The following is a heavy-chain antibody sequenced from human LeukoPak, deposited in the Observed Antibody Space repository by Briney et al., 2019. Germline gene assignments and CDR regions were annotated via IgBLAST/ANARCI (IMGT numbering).Heavy chain of an antibody. V-gene: IGHV3-48*01. CDR1: GFTFSSYS. D-gene: IGHD2-2*01. CDR3: AKVGYCSSTSCLGNWFDP. CDR2: ISSSSSTI. J-gene: IGHJ5*02. Sequence: GGSLRLSCAASGFTFSSYSMNWVRQAPGKGLEWVSYISSSSSTIYYADSVKGRFTISRDNAKNSLYLQMSSLRAEDTAVYYCAKVGYCSSTSCLGNWFDPWGQGTLVTVSS.